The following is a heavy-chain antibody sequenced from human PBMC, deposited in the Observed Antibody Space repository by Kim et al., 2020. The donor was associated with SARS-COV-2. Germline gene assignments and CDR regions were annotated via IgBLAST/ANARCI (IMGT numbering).Heavy chain of an antibody. CDR3: ARVVLWGLYDYDSSGYYRWFDY. V-gene: IGHV4-4*02. CDR1: GGSIASSNC. J-gene: IGHJ4*02. CDR2: IYHSGST. D-gene: IGHD3-22*01. Sequence: SETLSLTCAVSGGSIASSNCWSWVRQPPGKGLGWIGEIYHSGSTNYNPSLKGRVTISVDKSKNQSSLKLSSVTAAETAVFYCARVVLWGLYDYDSSGYYRWFDYWGQGTLVTASP.